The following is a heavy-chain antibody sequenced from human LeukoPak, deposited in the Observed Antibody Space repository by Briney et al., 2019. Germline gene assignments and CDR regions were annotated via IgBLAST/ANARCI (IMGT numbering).Heavy chain of an antibody. CDR2: ISYDANIGSNK. J-gene: IGHJ3*02. D-gene: IGHD1-26*01. V-gene: IGHV3-30*18. CDR1: GFSFSSYW. CDR3: AKDRHGSVGVDAFDI. Sequence: GGSLRLSCAASGFSFSSYWMSWVRQAPGKGLEWVALISYDANIGSNKYYADSVKGRFTISRDNSKNTLYLQMNSLRAEDTAVYYCAKDRHGSVGVDAFDIWGQGTMVTVSS.